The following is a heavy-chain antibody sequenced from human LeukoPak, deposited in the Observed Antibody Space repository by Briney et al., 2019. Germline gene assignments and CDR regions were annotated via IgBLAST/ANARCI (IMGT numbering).Heavy chain of an antibody. D-gene: IGHD6-19*01. CDR2: IYTSGST. CDR3: ARARGSGWYYFDY. CDR1: GGSISSGSYY. V-gene: IGHV4-61*02. J-gene: IGHJ4*02. Sequence: QVQLQESGPGVVKPSQTLSLTCTVSGGSISSGSYYWSWIRQPAGKGLDWIGRIYTSGSTNYNPSLKRRVTISVDTSKNQFSLKLSSVTAADTAVYYCARARGSGWYYFDYWGQGTLVTVSS.